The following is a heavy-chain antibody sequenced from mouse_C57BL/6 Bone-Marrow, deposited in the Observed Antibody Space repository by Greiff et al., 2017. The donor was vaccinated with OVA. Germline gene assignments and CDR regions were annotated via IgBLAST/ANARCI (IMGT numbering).Heavy chain of an antibody. CDR3: ARRVYYSNDYFDY. V-gene: IGHV1-84*01. D-gene: IGHD2-5*01. CDR1: GYTFTDYY. Sequence: QVQLQQSGPELVKPGASVKISCKASGYTFTDYYINWVKQRPGPGLEWIGWIYPGSGNTKYNEKFKGKATLTVDTSSSPAYMQLSSLTSEDSAVYFCARRVYYSNDYFDYWGQGTTLTVSS. J-gene: IGHJ2*01. CDR2: IYPGSGNT.